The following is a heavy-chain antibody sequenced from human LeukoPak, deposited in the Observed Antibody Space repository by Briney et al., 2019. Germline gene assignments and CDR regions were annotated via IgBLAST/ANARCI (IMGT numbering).Heavy chain of an antibody. D-gene: IGHD3-3*01. CDR2: ISAYNGNT. J-gene: IGHJ4*02. CDR3: ARDLGDFWSGYYFDY. Sequence: ASVKVSCKASGYTFTSYGISWVRQAPGQGLEWMGWISAYNGNTNYAQKLQGRVTMTTDTSTSTAYMELRGLRSDDTAVYYCARDLGDFWSGYYFDYWGQGTLVTVSS. V-gene: IGHV1-18*01. CDR1: GYTFTSYG.